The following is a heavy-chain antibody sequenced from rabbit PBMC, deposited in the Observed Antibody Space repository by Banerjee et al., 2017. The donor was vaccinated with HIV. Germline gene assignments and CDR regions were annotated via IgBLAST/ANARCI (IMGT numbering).Heavy chain of an antibody. CDR2: IDACSSGST. J-gene: IGHJ4*01. CDR1: GFSFSSSHY. Sequence: QEQLVESGGGLVQPEGSLTLTCTASGFSFSSSHYMCWVRQAPGKGLEWIACIDACSSGSTYYASWAKGRFTISKTSSTTVTLQMTSLTAADTATYFCARDIYAGGAGYGYAVSYFKLWGQGTLVTVS. D-gene: IGHD6-1*01. V-gene: IGHV1S45*01. CDR3: ARDIYAGGAGYGYAVSYFKL.